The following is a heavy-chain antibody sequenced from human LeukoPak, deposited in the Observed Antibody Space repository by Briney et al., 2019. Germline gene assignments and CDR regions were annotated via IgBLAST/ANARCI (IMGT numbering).Heavy chain of an antibody. D-gene: IGHD1-26*01. CDR2: INHSGST. V-gene: IGHV4-34*01. CDR1: GFTFTTYW. J-gene: IGHJ4*02. CDR3: ARDGRFPPEVLPRYFDY. Sequence: GSLRLSCAASGFTFTTYWMSWIRQPPGKGLEWIGEINHSGSTNYNPSLKSRVTISVDTSKNQFSLKLSSVTAADTAVYYCARDGRFPPEVLPRYFDYWGQGTLVTVSS.